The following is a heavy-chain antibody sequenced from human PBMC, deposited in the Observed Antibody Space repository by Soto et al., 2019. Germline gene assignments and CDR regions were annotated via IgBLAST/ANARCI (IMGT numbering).Heavy chain of an antibody. CDR2: IIPIFGTT. CDR1: GGTFSDYA. V-gene: IGHV1-69*01. CDR3: ARDRPYHHDSSGYYSLNAYDV. Sequence: QVQLVHSGAELKKPGSSVRVSCKAYGGTFSDYAITWVRQAPVQGLEWMGGIIPIFGTTNYAQKFQGRVSITAAEATGTAYMELSSLRSEASAIYYCARDRPYHHDSSGYYSLNAYDVWGQGTIVTVSS. J-gene: IGHJ3*01. D-gene: IGHD3-22*01.